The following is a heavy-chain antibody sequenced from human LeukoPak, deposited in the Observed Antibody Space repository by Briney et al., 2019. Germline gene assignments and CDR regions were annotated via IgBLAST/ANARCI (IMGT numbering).Heavy chain of an antibody. CDR3: ARETGYYHGFDH. CDR1: GFTFNSYT. J-gene: IGHJ4*02. D-gene: IGHD3-10*01. V-gene: IGHV3-48*01. CDR2: ISSGSSTT. Sequence: QSGGSLRLSCAASGFTFNSYTMNWVRQAPGKGLEWVSYISSGSSTTYYADSVKGRFTISRDNAKNSLYLQMNSLRAEDTAVYYCARETGYYHGFDHWGQGTLVTVSS.